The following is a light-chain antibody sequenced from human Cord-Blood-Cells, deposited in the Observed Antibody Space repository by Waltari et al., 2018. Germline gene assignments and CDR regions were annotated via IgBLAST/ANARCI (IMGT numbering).Light chain of an antibody. CDR1: SSNIGRET. Sequence: QSVLPQPPSASGTPGQRAPISCSGSSSNIGRETLTWYQQLPGTAPKLLIYSNNQRPSGVPDRFSGSKSGTSASLAISGLQSEDEADYYCAAWDDSLNGVVFGGGTKLTVL. CDR3: AAWDDSLNGVV. CDR2: SNN. V-gene: IGLV1-44*01. J-gene: IGLJ2*01.